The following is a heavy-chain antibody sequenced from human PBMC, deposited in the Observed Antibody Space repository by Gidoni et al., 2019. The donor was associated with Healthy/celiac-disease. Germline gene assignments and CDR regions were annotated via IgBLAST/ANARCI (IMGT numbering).Heavy chain of an antibody. CDR3: ARTPRRGYCSSTSCSDP. Sequence: QVQLQQWGAGLLKSSETLSLTCAVYGGSFSGYYWSWIRQPPGKGLEWIGEINHSGSTNYNPSLKSRVTISVDTSKNQFSLKLSSVTAADTAVYYCARTPRRGYCSSTSCSDPWGQGTLVTVSS. D-gene: IGHD2-2*01. CDR2: INHSGST. V-gene: IGHV4-34*01. CDR1: GGSFSGYY. J-gene: IGHJ5*02.